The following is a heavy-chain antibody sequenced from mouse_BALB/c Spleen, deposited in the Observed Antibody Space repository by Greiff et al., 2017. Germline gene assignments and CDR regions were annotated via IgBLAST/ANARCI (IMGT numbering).Heavy chain of an antibody. CDR3: ARPLFYGNLPYAMDY. V-gene: IGHV1S135*01. Sequence: EVQLQQSGPELVKPGASVKVSCKASGYAFTSYNMYWVKQSHGKSLEWIGYIDPYNGGTSYNQKFKGKATLTVDKSSSTAYMHLNSLTSADSAVYYCARPLFYGNLPYAMDYWGQGTSVTVAS. J-gene: IGHJ4*01. CDR2: IDPYNGGT. CDR1: GYAFTSYN. D-gene: IGHD2-1*01.